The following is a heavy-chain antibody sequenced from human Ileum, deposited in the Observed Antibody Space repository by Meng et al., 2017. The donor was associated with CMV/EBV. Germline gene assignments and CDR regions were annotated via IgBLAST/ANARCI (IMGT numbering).Heavy chain of an antibody. CDR1: GGTLSSNI. V-gene: IGHV1-69*02. CDR3: ASAGEQSPFDI. D-gene: IGHD1/OR15-1a*01. Sequence: SVKVSCRVSGGTLSSNIISWVRQAPGQGLEWMGKIIPILGIANYAQQFQGRLTITADKSTSTVYMDMSSLGSEDTAVFYCASAGEQSPFDIWGQGTLVTVSS. J-gene: IGHJ3*02. CDR2: IIPILGIA.